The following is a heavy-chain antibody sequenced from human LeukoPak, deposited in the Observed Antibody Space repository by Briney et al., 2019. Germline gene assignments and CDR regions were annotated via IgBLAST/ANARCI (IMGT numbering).Heavy chain of an antibody. CDR3: ARSRYLDY. Sequence: GGSLRLSCAASEFTFSSSWMSWVRQAPGKGLEWVANIKQDGSEKYYVDSVKGRFTISRDNAKNSLYLQMNSLRAEDTAVYFCARSRYLDYWGQGTRVTVSS. V-gene: IGHV3-7*01. CDR2: IKQDGSEK. J-gene: IGHJ4*02. CDR1: EFTFSSSW.